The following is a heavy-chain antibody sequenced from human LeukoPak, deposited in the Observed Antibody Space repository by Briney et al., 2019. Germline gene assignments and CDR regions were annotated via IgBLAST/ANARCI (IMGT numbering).Heavy chain of an antibody. Sequence: ASVKVSYKASGYTFTGYYMHWVRQAPGQGLEWMGWINPNSGGTNYAQKFQGRVTMTRDTSISTAYMELSRLRSDDTAVYYCARSHAIAAAGYYYYYGMDVWGQGTTVTVSS. J-gene: IGHJ6*02. CDR2: INPNSGGT. D-gene: IGHD6-13*01. V-gene: IGHV1-2*02. CDR3: ARSHAIAAAGYYYYYGMDV. CDR1: GYTFTGYY.